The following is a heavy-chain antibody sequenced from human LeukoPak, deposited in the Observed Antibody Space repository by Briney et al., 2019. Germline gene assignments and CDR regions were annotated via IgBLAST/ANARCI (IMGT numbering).Heavy chain of an antibody. V-gene: IGHV1-3*01. J-gene: IGHJ6*02. Sequence: ASVKVSCKASGYTFTNYAMHWVRQAPGQRLEWMGWINAGNGNTKYSQKFQGRVTITRDTSASTAYMELSSLRSEDTAVYYCARSVTTSYYYYGMDVWGQGTTVTVSS. CDR1: GYTFTNYA. D-gene: IGHD4-17*01. CDR2: INAGNGNT. CDR3: ARSVTTSYYYYGMDV.